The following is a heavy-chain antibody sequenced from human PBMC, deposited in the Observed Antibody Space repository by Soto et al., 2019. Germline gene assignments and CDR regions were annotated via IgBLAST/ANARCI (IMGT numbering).Heavy chain of an antibody. CDR1: GVTVSSNY. CDR2: IYSAGNA. CDR3: ASGHDYDSSGGYYFEY. V-gene: IGHV3-53*01. D-gene: IGHD3-22*01. Sequence: EVQLVESGGGLIQPGESLRLSCAASGVTVSSNYMNWVRQAPGKGLEWVSVIYSAGNAYFADSVRGRFTISRDNSKNTVYLQMNSLRVEDTPVYYCASGHDYDSSGGYYFEYWGQGTLVSVSP. J-gene: IGHJ4*02.